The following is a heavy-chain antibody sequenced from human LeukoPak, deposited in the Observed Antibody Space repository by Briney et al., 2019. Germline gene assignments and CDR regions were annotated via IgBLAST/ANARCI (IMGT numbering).Heavy chain of an antibody. Sequence: KPSQTLSLTCTVSGGSISSGDYYWSWIRQPPGKGLEWIGYTYYSGSTYYNPSLESRATISVATSKTQFSLKLSSVTAADTAVYYCARDASPTKLNWFDPWGQGTLVTVSS. J-gene: IGHJ5*02. CDR1: GGSISSGDYY. D-gene: IGHD1-1*01. CDR2: TYYSGST. CDR3: ARDASPTKLNWFDP. V-gene: IGHV4-30-4*01.